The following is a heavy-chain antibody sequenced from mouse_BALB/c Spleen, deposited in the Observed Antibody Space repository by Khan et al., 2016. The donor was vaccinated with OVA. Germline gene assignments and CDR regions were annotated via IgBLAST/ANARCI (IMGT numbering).Heavy chain of an antibody. CDR3: ARGENWSFDY. V-gene: IGHV5-4*02. Sequence: DVKLVESGGGLVKPGGSLKLSCAASGFTFSDYYMYWVRQTPEKRLEWVATISDGGSYTYYPDSVKGRFTISRDNAKNNLYLQMSSLKSEDTAMYCCARGENWSFDYWGQGTTLTVSS. CDR2: ISDGGSYT. J-gene: IGHJ2*01. D-gene: IGHD4-1*01. CDR1: GFTFSDYY.